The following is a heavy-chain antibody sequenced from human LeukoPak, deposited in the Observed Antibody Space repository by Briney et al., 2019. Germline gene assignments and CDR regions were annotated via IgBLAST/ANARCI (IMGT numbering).Heavy chain of an antibody. CDR3: AVLPVPKEGYFDY. D-gene: IGHD2-2*01. CDR1: GFTFSNYA. J-gene: IGHJ4*02. V-gene: IGHV3-23*01. CDR2: ISDSGSST. Sequence: PGGSLRLSCAASGFTFSNYAMSWVRQAPGKGLEWVSTISDSGSSTYYADAVRGRFTISRDNSKNRLYLQMNSLRAEDTAVYYCAVLPVPKEGYFDYWGQGTLVTVSS.